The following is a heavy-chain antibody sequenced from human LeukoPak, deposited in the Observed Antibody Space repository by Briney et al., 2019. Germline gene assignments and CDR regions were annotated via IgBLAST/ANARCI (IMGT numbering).Heavy chain of an antibody. D-gene: IGHD4-23*01. CDR3: ARDPNSAL. CDR1: GGSISSHY. CDR2: IYTSGST. J-gene: IGHJ4*02. V-gene: IGHV4-4*07. Sequence: PSETLSLTCTVSGGSISSHYWSWSGQPPGKGLEWIGRIYTSGSTNYNPSLQSRVTMSADTSKNQFSLKLSSVTAADTAVYYCARDPNSALWGQGTLVTVSS.